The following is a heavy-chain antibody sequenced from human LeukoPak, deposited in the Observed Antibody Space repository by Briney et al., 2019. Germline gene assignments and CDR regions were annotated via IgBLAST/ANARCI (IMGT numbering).Heavy chain of an antibody. V-gene: IGHV4-39*01. CDR2: FYYSGST. CDR1: GGSINTDPNY. J-gene: IGHJ4*02. Sequence: SETLSLTCTVSGGSINTDPNYWGWIRQPPGKGLEWIGCFYYSGSTYYNPSLKSRVTISVDTSKNQFSLKLSSVTAADTAVYYCARLMITFGGVIAYFDYWGQGTLVTVSS. CDR3: ARLMITFGGVIAYFDY. D-gene: IGHD3-16*02.